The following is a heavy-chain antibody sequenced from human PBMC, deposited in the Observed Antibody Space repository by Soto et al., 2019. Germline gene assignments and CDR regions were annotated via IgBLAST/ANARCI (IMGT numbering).Heavy chain of an antibody. D-gene: IGHD1-26*01. CDR2: ISYDGSNK. J-gene: IGHJ4*02. CDR3: ASGRIQWELLPRDY. CDR1: GFTFSSYA. Sequence: QVQLVESGGGVVQPGRSLRLSCAASGFTFSSYAMHWVRQAPGKGLEWVAVISYDGSNKYYADSVKGRYTISRDNSKNTLYLQMNSLRAEDTAVYYCASGRIQWELLPRDYWGQGTLVTVSS. V-gene: IGHV3-30-3*01.